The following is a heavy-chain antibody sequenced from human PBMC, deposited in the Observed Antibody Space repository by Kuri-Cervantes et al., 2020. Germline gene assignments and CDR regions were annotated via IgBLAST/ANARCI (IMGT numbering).Heavy chain of an antibody. CDR3: ARVTWGDDSSGSPSDY. V-gene: IGHV3-11*01. D-gene: IGHD3-22*01. J-gene: IGHJ4*02. Sequence: GGSLRLSCAASGFTFDDYAMHWVRQAPGKGLEWVSYISSSGSTIYYADSVKGRFTISRDNDKNSLYLQMNSLRAEDTAVYYCARVTWGDDSSGSPSDYWGQGTLVTVSS. CDR2: ISSSGSTI. CDR1: GFTFDDYA.